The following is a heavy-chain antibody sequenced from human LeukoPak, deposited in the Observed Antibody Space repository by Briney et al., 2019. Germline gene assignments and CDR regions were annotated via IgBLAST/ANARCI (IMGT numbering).Heavy chain of an antibody. CDR2: ISAYNGNT. J-gene: IGHJ4*02. V-gene: IGHV1-18*04. CDR3: ARVAVAGPIDY. CDR1: GYTFTSYG. Sequence: GASVTVSCTASGYTFTSYGISWVRQAPGQGLEWMGWISAYNGNTNYAQKLQGRVTMTTDTSTSTAYMELRSLRSDDTAVYYCARVAVAGPIDYWGQGTLVTVSS. D-gene: IGHD6-19*01.